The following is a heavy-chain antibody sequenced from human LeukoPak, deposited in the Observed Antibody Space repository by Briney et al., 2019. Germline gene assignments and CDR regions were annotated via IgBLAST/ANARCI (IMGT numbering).Heavy chain of an antibody. D-gene: IGHD2-15*01. CDR1: GGTFNNYA. V-gene: IGHV1-69*06. Sequence: SVKVSCKASGGTFNNYAINWVRQAPGQGLEWMGGIIPLFPKANYAQNFQGRVTITADKSTTTAYMELNSMRSEDTAIYYCARNGSNYYATGAFDIWGHGTMVTVSS. CDR2: IIPLFPKA. CDR3: ARNGSNYYATGAFDI. J-gene: IGHJ3*02.